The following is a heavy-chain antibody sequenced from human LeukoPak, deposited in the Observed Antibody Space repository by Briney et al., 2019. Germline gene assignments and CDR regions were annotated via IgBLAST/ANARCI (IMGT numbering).Heavy chain of an antibody. V-gene: IGHV1-2*02. Sequence: ASVKVSCKASGYTFTGYYMHWVRQAPGQGLEWMGWINPNSGGTNYAQKFQGRVTMTRDTSISTAYMELSRLRSDDTAVYYCARGDYYGSGSYPPYYYYMDVWGKGTTVTVSS. CDR3: ARGDYYGSGSYPPYYYYMDV. D-gene: IGHD3-10*01. CDR1: GYTFTGYY. CDR2: INPNSGGT. J-gene: IGHJ6*03.